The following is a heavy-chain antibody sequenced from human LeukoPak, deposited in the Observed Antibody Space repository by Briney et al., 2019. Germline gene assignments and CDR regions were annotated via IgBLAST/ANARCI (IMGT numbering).Heavy chain of an antibody. CDR1: GGTFSSYA. D-gene: IGHD2-2*01. CDR3: ARDGSGVVVPAANPNYYYYYMDV. CDR2: IIPIFGTA. V-gene: IGHV1-69*05. J-gene: IGHJ6*03. Sequence: SVKVSCKASGGTFSSYAISWVRQAPGQGLEWMGGIIPIFGTANYAQKFQGRVTITTDESTSTAYMELSSLRSEDTAVYYCARDGSGVVVPAANPNYYYYYMDVWGKGTTDTVSS.